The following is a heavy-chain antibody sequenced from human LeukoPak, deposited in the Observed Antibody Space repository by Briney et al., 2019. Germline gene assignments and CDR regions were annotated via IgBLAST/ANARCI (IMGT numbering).Heavy chain of an antibody. D-gene: IGHD3-22*01. J-gene: IGHJ6*03. Sequence: SETLSLTCTVSGGSISSSSYYWGWIRQPPGKGLEWIGSIYYSGSTYYNPSLKSRVTISVGTSKNQFSLKLSSVTAADTAVYYCARRDSSEYYYYYMDVWGKGPTVTVSS. CDR3: ARRDSSEYYYYYMDV. CDR1: GGSISSSSYY. V-gene: IGHV4-39*01. CDR2: IYYSGST.